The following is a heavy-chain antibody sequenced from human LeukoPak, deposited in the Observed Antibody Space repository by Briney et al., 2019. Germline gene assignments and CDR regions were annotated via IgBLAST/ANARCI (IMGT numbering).Heavy chain of an antibody. CDR1: GFTVSSNE. J-gene: IGHJ4*02. CDR2: ISGGST. CDR3: AKGAYDYIEIAYFDY. D-gene: IGHD5-12*01. V-gene: IGHV3-38-3*01. Sequence: GGSLRLSCAASGFTVSSNEMSWVRQAPGKGLEWVSSISGGSTYYADSRKGRFTISRDNSKNTLHLQMNSLRAEDTAVYYCAKGAYDYIEIAYFDYWGQGSLVTVSS.